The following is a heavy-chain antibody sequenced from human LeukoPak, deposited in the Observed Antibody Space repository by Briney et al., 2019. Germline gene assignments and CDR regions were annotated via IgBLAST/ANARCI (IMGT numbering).Heavy chain of an antibody. J-gene: IGHJ4*02. CDR3: ARGSEGDFWSGYYFTGGYFDY. CDR1: GGSFSGYY. V-gene: IGHV4-34*01. Sequence: ASETLSLTCAVYGGSFSGYYWSWIRQPPGKGLEWIGEINHSGSTNYNPSLKSRVTISVDTSKNQFSLKLSSVTAADTAVYYCARGSEGDFWSGYYFTGGYFDYWGQGTLVTVSS. CDR2: INHSGST. D-gene: IGHD3-3*01.